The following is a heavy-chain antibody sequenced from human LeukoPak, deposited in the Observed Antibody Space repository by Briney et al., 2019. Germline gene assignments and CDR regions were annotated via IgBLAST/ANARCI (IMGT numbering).Heavy chain of an antibody. CDR3: ARGRLGYCSSTSCYSGRCFDY. V-gene: IGHV3-74*01. J-gene: IGHJ4*02. CDR2: INSDGSST. D-gene: IGHD2-2*01. Sequence: PGGSLRLSCAASGFTFSSYWMHWVRQAPGKGLVWVSRINSDGSSTSYADSVKGRFTISRDNSKNTLYLQMNSLRAEDTAVYYCARGRLGYCSSTSCYSGRCFDYWGQGTLVTVSS. CDR1: GFTFSSYW.